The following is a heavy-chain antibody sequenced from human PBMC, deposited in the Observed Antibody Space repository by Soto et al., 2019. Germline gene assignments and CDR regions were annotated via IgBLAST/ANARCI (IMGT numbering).Heavy chain of an antibody. CDR2: ISANNGNT. J-gene: IGHJ6*02. Sequence: QVQLVQSGAEVKKPGASVKVSCKASGFHFSNYGFTWARQAPGQGLQWLGWISANNGNTNYGQKFQGRIAMTTDTSTSTTYMELMNLTPDDTAVYFCAKDLRHVSSVIYGMDVWGQGTTVTVSS. V-gene: IGHV1-18*04. CDR1: GFHFSNYG. CDR3: AKDLRHVSSVIYGMDV. D-gene: IGHD3-22*01.